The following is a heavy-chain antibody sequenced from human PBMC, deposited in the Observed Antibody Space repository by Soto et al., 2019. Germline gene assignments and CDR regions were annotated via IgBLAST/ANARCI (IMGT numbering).Heavy chain of an antibody. CDR2: ISYDGSNK. Sequence: SGGSLRLSCAASGFTFSSYAMHWVRQAPGKGLEGVAVISYDGSNKYYADSVKGRFTISRDNSKNTLYLQMNSLRAEDTAVYYCARGXSSTSCYQSTGVIYFDYWGQGTLVTVSS. CDR3: ARGXSSTSCYQSTGVIYFDY. V-gene: IGHV3-30-3*01. CDR1: GFTFSSYA. D-gene: IGHD2-2*01. J-gene: IGHJ4*02.